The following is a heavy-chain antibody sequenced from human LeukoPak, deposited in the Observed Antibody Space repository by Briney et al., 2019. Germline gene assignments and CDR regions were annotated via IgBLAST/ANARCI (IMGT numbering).Heavy chain of an antibody. J-gene: IGHJ4*02. V-gene: IGHV1-24*01. CDR1: GYTLTELS. CDR3: ATLNWNRGLY. Sequence: ASVKVSCKVSGYTLTELSMHWVRQAPGKGLEWMGGFDPEDGETIYAQKFQGRVTMTGDTSTDTAYMELSSLRSEDTAVYYCATLNWNRGLYRGQGTLVTVSS. CDR2: FDPEDGET. D-gene: IGHD1-1*01.